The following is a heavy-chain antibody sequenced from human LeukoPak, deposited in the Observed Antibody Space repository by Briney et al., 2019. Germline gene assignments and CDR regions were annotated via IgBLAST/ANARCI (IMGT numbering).Heavy chain of an antibody. CDR3: AKDLGSG. D-gene: IGHD6-19*01. Sequence: GGSLRLSCAASGFTFSSYSMNWVRQAPGKGLEWVSYISSSSSTIYYADSVKGRFTISRDNSKNTLYLQMNSLRAEDTAVYYCAKDLGSGWGQGALVTVSS. CDR2: ISSSSSTI. V-gene: IGHV3-48*01. CDR1: GFTFSSYS. J-gene: IGHJ4*02.